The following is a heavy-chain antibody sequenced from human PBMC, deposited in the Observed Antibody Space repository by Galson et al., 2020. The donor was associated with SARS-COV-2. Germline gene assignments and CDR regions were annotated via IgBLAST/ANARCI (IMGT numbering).Heavy chain of an antibody. J-gene: IGHJ4*02. CDR3: ARLRMMAYDSSGYPWFDY. CDR1: GGSISSYY. CDR2: IYYSGST. Sequence: ETSETLSLTCTVSGGSISSYYWSWIRQPPGKGLEWLGYIYYSGSTNYNPSLKSRVTISVDTSKNQFSLKLSSVTAADTAVYYCARLRMMAYDSSGYPWFDYWDQGTLVTVSS. V-gene: IGHV4-59*08. D-gene: IGHD3-22*01.